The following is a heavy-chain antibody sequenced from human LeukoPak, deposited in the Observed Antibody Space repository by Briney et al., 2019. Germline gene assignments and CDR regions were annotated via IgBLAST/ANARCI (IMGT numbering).Heavy chain of an antibody. CDR2: INWNGGDT. CDR3: VKERSRAGYFDY. J-gene: IGHJ4*02. Sequence: PGGSLRLSCAGSGFTFTDYGMSWVRQAPGKGLEWVAGINWNGGDTGYADSVKGRFTISRDNAKNSLYLQMNSLRAEDTAFYYCVKERSRAGYFDYWGQGTLVTVSS. V-gene: IGHV3-20*04. D-gene: IGHD2-2*01. CDR1: GFTFTDYG.